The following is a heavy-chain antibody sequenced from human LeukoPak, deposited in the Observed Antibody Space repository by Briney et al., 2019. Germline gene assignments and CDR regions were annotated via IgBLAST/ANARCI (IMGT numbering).Heavy chain of an antibody. CDR2: ISGVCGST. Sequence: GGSLTLSCAVSGFTFSSYDMSWVRQAPGKGLEWVSSISGVCGSTYSTHSVKGRFTISRDNSKNTLYLQMNTLRAEDTAVYYSAKAVIIGSGSYTHWGQATLVTVSS. CDR3: AKAVIIGSGSYTH. V-gene: IGHV3-23*01. CDR1: GFTFSSYD. J-gene: IGHJ4*02. D-gene: IGHD3-10*01.